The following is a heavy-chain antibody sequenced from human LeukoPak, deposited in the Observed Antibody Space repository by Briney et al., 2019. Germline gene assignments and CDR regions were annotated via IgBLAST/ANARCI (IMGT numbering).Heavy chain of an antibody. V-gene: IGHV3-30*02. CDR3: ANYYDSSGSVDY. D-gene: IGHD3-22*01. CDR2: IRYDGSNK. Sequence: GGSLRLSCAASGFTFSSYGMHWVRQAPGKGLEWVAFIRYDGSNKYYADSVKGRFTISRDNSKNTLYLQMNSLRAEDTAVYYCANYYDSSGSVDYWGQGTLVTVSS. CDR1: GFTFSSYG. J-gene: IGHJ4*02.